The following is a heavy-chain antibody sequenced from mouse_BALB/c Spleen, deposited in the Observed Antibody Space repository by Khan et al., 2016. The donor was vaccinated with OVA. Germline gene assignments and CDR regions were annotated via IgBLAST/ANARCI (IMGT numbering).Heavy chain of an antibody. CDR2: ISDGGSYT. D-gene: IGHD2-3*01. J-gene: IGHJ3*01. CDR3: ARAGDGGFAY. V-gene: IGHV5-4*02. Sequence: EVQLQESGGGLVKPGGSLKLSCAASGFTFSDYYMYWVRQTPEKRLEWVATISDGGSYTYYPDSVKGRFAISRDNAKNTLYLQQSSLKADDTAMYYCARAGDGGFAYGGQGTLVTVSA. CDR1: GFTFSDYY.